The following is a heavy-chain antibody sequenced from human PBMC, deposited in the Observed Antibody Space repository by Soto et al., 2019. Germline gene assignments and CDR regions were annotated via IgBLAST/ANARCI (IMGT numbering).Heavy chain of an antibody. D-gene: IGHD2-15*01. CDR3: ARHKSGSDWLDP. V-gene: IGHV4-39*01. CDR1: GGSISDISYC. CDR2: MFYSGAT. Sequence: ETLSLTCTVSGGSISDISYCWGWIRQPPGKGLQWIGCMFYSGATYYNPSLKNRVTLSVDTSNNEFSLKLVSVTAPDTAVYYCARHKSGSDWLDPWGQGTLVTVSS. J-gene: IGHJ5*02.